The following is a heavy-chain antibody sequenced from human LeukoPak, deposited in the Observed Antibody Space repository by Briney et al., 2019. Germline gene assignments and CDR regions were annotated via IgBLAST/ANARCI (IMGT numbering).Heavy chain of an antibody. Sequence: PGGSLRLSCAASGFTFSNYGIHWVRQAPGKGLEWVAVISYDGSNKYYADSVKGRFTISRDNSKNTLYLQMNSLRAEDTAVYYCAKDRSDYYDTSGYSYYFDYWGQGTLVTVSS. CDR2: ISYDGSNK. CDR3: AKDRSDYYDTSGYSYYFDY. D-gene: IGHD3-22*01. J-gene: IGHJ4*02. CDR1: GFTFSNYG. V-gene: IGHV3-30*18.